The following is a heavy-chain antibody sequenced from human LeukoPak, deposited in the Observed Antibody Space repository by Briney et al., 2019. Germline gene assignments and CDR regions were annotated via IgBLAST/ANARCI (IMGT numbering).Heavy chain of an antibody. CDR2: IYYSGST. J-gene: IGHJ6*03. CDR1: GGSISSGSYY. V-gene: IGHV4-61*01. Sequence: PSETLSLTCTVSGGSISSGSYYWSWIRQPPGKGLEWIGYIYYSGSTNYNPSLKSRVTISVDTSKNQFSLKLSSVTAADTAVYYCARANYGSGSYMDVWGKGTTVTISS. D-gene: IGHD3-10*01. CDR3: ARANYGSGSYMDV.